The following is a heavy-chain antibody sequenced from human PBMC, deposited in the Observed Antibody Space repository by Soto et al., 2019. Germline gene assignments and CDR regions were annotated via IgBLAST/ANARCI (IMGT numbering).Heavy chain of an antibody. CDR3: AKDLYGAGWYNYFDP. CDR2: ISHDGGDK. J-gene: IGHJ5*02. V-gene: IGHV3-30*18. D-gene: IGHD6-19*01. Sequence: VHLVESGGGVVQPGRSLRLSCAASGFTFSTNGMHWVRQAPGKGLEWVAMISHDGGDKHYTDSVKGRFTISRDTSKNTLYLQMNSLRPEDTAMYHCAKDLYGAGWYNYFDPWGQGTLVTVSS. CDR1: GFTFSTNG.